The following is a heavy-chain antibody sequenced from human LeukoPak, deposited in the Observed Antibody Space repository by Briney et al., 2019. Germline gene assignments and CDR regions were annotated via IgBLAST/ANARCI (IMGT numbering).Heavy chain of an antibody. V-gene: IGHV3-30*03. CDR3: ARDPFIGKTYGYGILDL. CDR1: GFTVSSNY. J-gene: IGHJ4*02. CDR2: ISYDGSIK. Sequence: PGGSLRLSCAASGFTVSSNYMSWVRQAPGKGLEWVAVISYDGSIKCYPESVKGRFTISRDNSKNTLFLQMNSLRTEDTAVYYCARDPFIGKTYGYGILDLWGQGTLATVSS. D-gene: IGHD5-12*01.